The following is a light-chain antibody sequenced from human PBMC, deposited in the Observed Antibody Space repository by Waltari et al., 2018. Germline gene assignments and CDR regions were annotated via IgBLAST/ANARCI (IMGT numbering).Light chain of an antibody. V-gene: IGLV3-19*01. CDR1: SLRYYY. CDR2: GKN. CDR3: NSRDSNGNPFV. Sequence: SSELTQDPAVSVALGQTVRIPCQGDSLRYYYAIWYRQKPGQAPLLVMYGKNNRPSGIPDRFSGSYSGDTASLTITGAQAEDEADYYCNSRDSNGNPFVFGPATKVTVL. J-gene: IGLJ1*01.